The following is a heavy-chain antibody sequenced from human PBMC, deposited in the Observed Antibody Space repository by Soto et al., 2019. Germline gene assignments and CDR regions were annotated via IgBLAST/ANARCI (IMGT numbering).Heavy chain of an antibody. CDR2: FSACRSR. V-gene: IGHV3-23*01. Sequence: GGSLRLSCAASGFTVSSSAMVWVRQDPGKGLEWVATFSACRSRCYADAVKGRFTISRNSSQNTLYLQMNGLRAEDTALYYCAKDRGSGGIVAGTPDYWGQGTLVTVSS. J-gene: IGHJ4*02. D-gene: IGHD6-19*01. CDR1: GFTVSSSA. CDR3: AKDRGSGGIVAGTPDY.